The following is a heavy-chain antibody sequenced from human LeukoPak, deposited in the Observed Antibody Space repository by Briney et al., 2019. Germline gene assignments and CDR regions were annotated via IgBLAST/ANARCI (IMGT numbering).Heavy chain of an antibody. Sequence: SETLSLTCTVSGGSISSYYWSWIRQSAGKGLEWIGRIHTSGSTNHNPSLKSRLSMSVDTSKKQLSLKLRSVTAADTAVYYCARGRQDVTMIVVVMTAVSYYLDVWGKGTTVTVS. CDR3: ARGRQDVTMIVVVMTAVSYYLDV. J-gene: IGHJ6*03. CDR1: GGSISSYY. D-gene: IGHD3-22*01. CDR2: IHTSGST. V-gene: IGHV4-4*07.